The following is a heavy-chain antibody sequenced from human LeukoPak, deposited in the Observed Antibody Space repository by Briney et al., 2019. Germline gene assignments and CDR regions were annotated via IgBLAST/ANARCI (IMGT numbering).Heavy chain of an antibody. D-gene: IGHD3-9*01. J-gene: IGHJ5*02. CDR1: GFTFSSYS. CDR2: IYYSGST. V-gene: IGHV4-38-2*01. CDR3: ARGTYYDILTGYYEYNWFDP. Sequence: PGGSLRLSCAASGFTFSSYSMNWVRQAPGKGLEWIGSIYYSGSTYYNPSLKSRVTISVDTSKNQFSLKLSSVTAADTAVYYCARGTYYDILTGYYEYNWFDPWGQGTLVTVSS.